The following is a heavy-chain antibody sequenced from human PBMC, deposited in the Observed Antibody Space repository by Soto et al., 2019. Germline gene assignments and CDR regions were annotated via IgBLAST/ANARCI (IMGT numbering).Heavy chain of an antibody. CDR1: GFPFSTYA. CDR3: AKAKRGILPTTTGGVDY. Sequence: EVQLLESGGNLVQPGGSLRLSCAGSGFPFSTYAVSWVRQTPGKGLEWVSAISPTGGSTYYAASVMGRFTITRDNPKNTVCLQMSGLRAEDTAIYYCAKAKRGILPTTTGGVDYWGQGTVLSVSS. CDR2: ISPTGGST. J-gene: IGHJ4*02. D-gene: IGHD4-4*01. V-gene: IGHV3-23*01.